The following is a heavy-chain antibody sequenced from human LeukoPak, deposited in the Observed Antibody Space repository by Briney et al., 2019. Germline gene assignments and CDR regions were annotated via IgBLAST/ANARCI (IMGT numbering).Heavy chain of an antibody. V-gene: IGHV1-18*01. J-gene: IGHJ6*03. D-gene: IGHD1-26*01. CDR1: GYTFTSYG. CDR3: ARVIYSGNYYYYYCMDV. CDR2: ISAYNGNT. Sequence: ASVKVSCKASGYTFTSYGISWVRHAPGQGLEWMGWISAYNGNTNYAQKLQGRVTMTTDTSTSTAYMELRSLRSDDTAVYYCARVIYSGNYYYYYCMDVWGKGTTVTVSS.